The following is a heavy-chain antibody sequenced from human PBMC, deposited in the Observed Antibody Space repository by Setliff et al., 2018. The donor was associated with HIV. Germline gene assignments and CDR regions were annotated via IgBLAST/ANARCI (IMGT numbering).Heavy chain of an antibody. D-gene: IGHD6-13*01. V-gene: IGHV4-38-2*01. CDR3: VTGYNSVWYSVF. CDR2: IYQSGNA. Sequence: SETLSLTCAVSGHSISSGYFCGWIRQTPGKGLEWIGNIYQSGNAYYNPSLKSRVTTSVDTSRNRFSLKLSSVTAADTAVYYCVTGYNSVWYSVFWGQGIQVTVSS. J-gene: IGHJ4*02. CDR1: GHSISSGYF.